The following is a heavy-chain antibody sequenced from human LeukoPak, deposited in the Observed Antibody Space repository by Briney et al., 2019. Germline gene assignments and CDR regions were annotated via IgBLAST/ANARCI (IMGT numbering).Heavy chain of an antibody. CDR1: GGSISSYY. CDR3: ARWGYYDSSGFLGFDY. Sequence: SETLSLTCTVSGGSISSYYWSWIRQPPGKGLEWIGHTHYSGSTNYNPSLKSRVTISVDTSKNQFSLKLSSVTAADTAVYYCARWGYYDSSGFLGFDYWGQGTLVTVSS. D-gene: IGHD3-22*01. J-gene: IGHJ4*02. CDR2: THYSGST. V-gene: IGHV4-59*08.